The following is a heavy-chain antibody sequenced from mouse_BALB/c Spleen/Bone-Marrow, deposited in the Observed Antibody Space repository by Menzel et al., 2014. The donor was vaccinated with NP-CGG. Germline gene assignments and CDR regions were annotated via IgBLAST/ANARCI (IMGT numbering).Heavy chain of an antibody. CDR1: GYTFSSYW. CDR2: ILPGSGST. J-gene: IGHJ4*01. CDR3: ARAYYVNYDAMDY. D-gene: IGHD2-10*01. Sequence: VQLQQSGAELMKPGASMKISCEAAGYTFSSYWIEWVKQRPGHGLEWIGEILPGSGSTNYNERFKGKATFTADTSSNTAYMQLSSLTSEDSAVYYCARAYYVNYDAMDYWGQGTSVTVSS. V-gene: IGHV1-9*01.